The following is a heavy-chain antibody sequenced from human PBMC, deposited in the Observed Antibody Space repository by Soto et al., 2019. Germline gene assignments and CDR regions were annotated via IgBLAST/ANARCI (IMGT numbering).Heavy chain of an antibody. Sequence: EVQLVESGGGLVKPGGSLRLSCVVSGFSFSKAWMNWVRQAPGKGLEWVGRIKSKTDGGTTDYAAPVKGRFIISRDDSKNTLYLQMNSLKTEDTAVYYCITVERLKDVDYWGQGTRVTVSS. CDR3: ITVERLKDVDY. J-gene: IGHJ4*02. D-gene: IGHD5-12*01. CDR1: GFSFSKAW. V-gene: IGHV3-15*07. CDR2: IKSKTDGGTT.